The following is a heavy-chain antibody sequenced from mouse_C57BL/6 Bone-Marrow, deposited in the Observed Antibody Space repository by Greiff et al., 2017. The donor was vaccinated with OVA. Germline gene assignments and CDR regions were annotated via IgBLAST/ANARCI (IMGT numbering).Heavy chain of an antibody. D-gene: IGHD2-5*01. CDR1: GFNITDDY. J-gene: IGHJ2*01. Sequence: VQLQQSGAELVRPGASVKLSCTASGFNITDDYMHWVKQRPEQGLEWIGWIDPENGDTEYASKFQGKATITADTSSNTAYLQLSSLTSEDTAVYCGSYYSTFDYWGQGTTLTVSS. CDR2: IDPENGDT. CDR3: SYYSTFDY. V-gene: IGHV14-4*01.